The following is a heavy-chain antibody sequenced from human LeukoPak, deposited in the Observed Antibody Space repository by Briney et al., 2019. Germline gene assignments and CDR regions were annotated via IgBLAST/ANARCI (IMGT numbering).Heavy chain of an antibody. CDR2: IYTSGST. D-gene: IGHD2-2*01. J-gene: IGHJ3*01. V-gene: IGHV4-4*07. CDR1: GGSISSYY. Sequence: SETLSLTCTVSGGSISSYYWSWIRQPAGKGLEWIGRIYTSGSTNYNPSLKSRVTMSVDTSKNQFSLKLSSVTAADTAVYYCATLTLVVPSAYTDAFDFWYQGTMV. CDR3: ATLTLVVPSAYTDAFDF.